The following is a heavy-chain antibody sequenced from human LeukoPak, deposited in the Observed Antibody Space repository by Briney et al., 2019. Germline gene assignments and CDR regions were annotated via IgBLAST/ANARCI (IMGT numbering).Heavy chain of an antibody. D-gene: IGHD6-19*01. CDR3: ARGTLLYSSGWYLIGPFDF. V-gene: IGHV1-2*02. J-gene: IGHJ3*01. Sequence: ASVKVSCKASGYTFTGYYMHWVRQARGQGLEWMGWINPNSGGTNYAQKFQGRVTMTRDTSISTAYLELRSLRSDDTAMYYCARGTLLYSSGWYLIGPFDFWGQGTMFTVSS. CDR1: GYTFTGYY. CDR2: INPNSGGT.